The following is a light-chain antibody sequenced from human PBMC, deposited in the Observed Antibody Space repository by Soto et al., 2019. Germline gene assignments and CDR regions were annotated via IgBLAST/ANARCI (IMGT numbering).Light chain of an antibody. CDR3: QQYETSPLT. CDR1: QSVSSNN. Sequence: EVVLTQSPGTLSLSPGEGATLSCRASQSVSSNNLAWYQQKPDQAPRLLLYGTSARATGIPDRFIGSGSDTDFTLTISRLEPEDSAVYYCQQYETSPLTFGGGTKVDIK. J-gene: IGKJ4*01. V-gene: IGKV3-20*01. CDR2: GTS.